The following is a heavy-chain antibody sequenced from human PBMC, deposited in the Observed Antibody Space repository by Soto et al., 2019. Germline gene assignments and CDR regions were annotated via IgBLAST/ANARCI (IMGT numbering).Heavy chain of an antibody. CDR2: ISYDGSHK. D-gene: IGHD2-15*01. Sequence: PGGSLRLSCAASGFTFSNFAMYWVRQAPGKVLEWVTVISYDGSHKYYADSVKGRFTISRDNSKNTLYLQMNNLRAEDSAVYFCARDYSYQRAMDVWGQGXTVTVYS. J-gene: IGHJ6*02. CDR1: GFTFSNFA. CDR3: ARDYSYQRAMDV. V-gene: IGHV3-30-3*01.